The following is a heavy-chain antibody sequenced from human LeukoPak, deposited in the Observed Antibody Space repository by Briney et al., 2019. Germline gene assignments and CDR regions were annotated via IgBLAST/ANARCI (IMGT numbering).Heavy chain of an antibody. V-gene: IGHV3-23*01. D-gene: IGHD3-16*01. CDR1: GFTFSSYA. CDR2: ISGSGGST. CDR3: ATGGANYYDY. Sequence: GGSLRLSCAASGFTFSSYAMSWVRQAPGKGLEWVSAISGSGGSTYYADSVKGRFTISRDNAKNTVVLQMNSLSAEDTAVYYCATGGANYYDYWGQGTVVTVSS. J-gene: IGHJ4*02.